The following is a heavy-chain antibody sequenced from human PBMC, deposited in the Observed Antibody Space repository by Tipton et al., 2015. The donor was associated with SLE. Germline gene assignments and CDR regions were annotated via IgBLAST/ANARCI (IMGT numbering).Heavy chain of an antibody. CDR3: ARDKGTNWFDP. D-gene: IGHD1-1*01. V-gene: IGHV3-33*01. CDR1: GFTFSSYG. J-gene: IGHJ5*02. CDR2: IWYDGSNK. Sequence: SLRLSCAASGFTFSSYGMHWVRQAPGKGLEWVAVIWYDGSNKYYADSVKGRFTISRDNSKNSLYLQMNSLRAEDTAVYYCARDKGTNWFDPWGQGTLVTVSS.